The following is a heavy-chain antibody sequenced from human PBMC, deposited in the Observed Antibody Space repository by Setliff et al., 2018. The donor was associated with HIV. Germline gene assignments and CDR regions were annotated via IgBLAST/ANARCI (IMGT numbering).Heavy chain of an antibody. CDR2: LNADGSSI. CDR1: GFTFSSYW. V-gene: IGHV3-74*01. J-gene: IGHJ5*02. Sequence: GGSLRLSCVASGFTFSSYWMHWVRQAPGRGLMWISRLNADGSSIDYADSVKGRFTFSRDNAKNTLYLQMNGLRADDTAVYYCAMGGSNTWYSSWGQGALVTVSS. D-gene: IGHD6-13*01. CDR3: AMGGSNTWYSS.